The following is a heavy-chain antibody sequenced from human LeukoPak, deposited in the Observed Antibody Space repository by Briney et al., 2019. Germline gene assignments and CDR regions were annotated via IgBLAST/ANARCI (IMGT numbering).Heavy chain of an antibody. D-gene: IGHD5-18*01. CDR3: ARRLSGYSYAKGLFDY. CDR1: GGSISSGGYY. Sequence: SETLSLTCTVSGGSISSGGYYWSWIRQHPGKGLEWILFIYYSGSTYYNPSLKSRVTISVDTSKNQFSLKLSSVTAADTAVYYCARRLSGYSYAKGLFDYWGQGTLVTVSS. CDR2: IYYSGST. V-gene: IGHV4-31*03. J-gene: IGHJ4*02.